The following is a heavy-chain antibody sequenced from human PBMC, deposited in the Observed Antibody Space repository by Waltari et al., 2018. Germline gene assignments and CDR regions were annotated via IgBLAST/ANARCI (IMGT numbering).Heavy chain of an antibody. CDR3: ARGPHRWLQFRNWFDP. CDR1: GGSFSGDY. D-gene: IGHD5-12*01. J-gene: IGHJ5*02. Sequence: QVQIQQWGAGLLKPSETLSLTCAVYGGSFSGDYWRWIRQPPGKGLEWIGEIKHSGSLNYSPCLKMRVTLSVDTSKNQFALKLSSVPAADTAVYYCARGPHRWLQFRNWFDPWGQGTLVTVSS. CDR2: IKHSGSL. V-gene: IGHV4-34*01.